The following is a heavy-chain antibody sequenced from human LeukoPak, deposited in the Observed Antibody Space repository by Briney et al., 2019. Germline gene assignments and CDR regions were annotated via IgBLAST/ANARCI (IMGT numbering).Heavy chain of an antibody. V-gene: IGHV1-2*02. J-gene: IGHJ4*02. CDR2: INPNSGGT. CDR3: AREGDSSGYYFDY. CDR1: GYTFTGYF. D-gene: IGHD3-22*01. Sequence: GSVKVSCKASGYTFTGYFMHWVRQAPGQGLEWMGWINPNSGGTNYAQKFQGRVTMTRDTSISTAYMELSRLRSDDTAVYYCAREGDSSGYYFDYWGQGTLVTVPS.